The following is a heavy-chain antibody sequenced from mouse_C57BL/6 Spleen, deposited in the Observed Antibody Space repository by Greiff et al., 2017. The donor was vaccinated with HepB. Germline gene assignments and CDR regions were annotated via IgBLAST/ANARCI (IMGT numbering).Heavy chain of an antibody. CDR2: INPSTGGT. CDR1: GYSFTGYY. J-gene: IGHJ2*01. D-gene: IGHD3-3*01. Sequence: EVQLQESGPELVKPGASVKISCKASGYSFTGYYMNWVKQSPEKSLEWIGEINPSTGGTTYNQKFKAKATLTVDKSSSTAYMQLKSLTSEDSAVYYCARWEEGPYYFDYWGQGTTLTVSS. V-gene: IGHV1-42*01. CDR3: ARWEEGPYYFDY.